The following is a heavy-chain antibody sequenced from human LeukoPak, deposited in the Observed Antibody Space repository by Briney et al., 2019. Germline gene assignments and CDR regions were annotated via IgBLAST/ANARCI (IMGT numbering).Heavy chain of an antibody. J-gene: IGHJ4*02. CDR1: GFSFSNYG. V-gene: IGHV3-33*06. CDR2: IWNDGTYK. D-gene: IGHD1-26*01. CDR3: AKPTRGSGSFLIDY. Sequence: GESLKISCATSGFSFSNYGMHSVRQAPGKGLEWVAVIWNDGTYKYYADSVKGRFTISRDNSKNTLYLQMNSLRAEDTAVYYCAKPTRGSGSFLIDYWGQGTLVTVSS.